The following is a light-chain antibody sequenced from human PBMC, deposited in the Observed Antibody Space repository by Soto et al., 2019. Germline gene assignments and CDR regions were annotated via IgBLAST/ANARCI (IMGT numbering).Light chain of an antibody. CDR3: SSYTSGSTLLV. CDR2: EVT. CDR1: SSDVGGYNY. Sequence: QSALTQPASASGSPGQSITISCTGSSSDVGGYNYVSWYQQHPGKAPKLMIYEVTNRPSGVSNRFSGSKSGNTASLTISGLQAEDEADYYCSSYTSGSTLLVFGGGTKLTVL. V-gene: IGLV2-14*01. J-gene: IGLJ2*01.